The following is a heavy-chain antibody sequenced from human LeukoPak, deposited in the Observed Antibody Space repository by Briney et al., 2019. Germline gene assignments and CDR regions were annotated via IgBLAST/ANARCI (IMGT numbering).Heavy chain of an antibody. V-gene: IGHV3-21*01. CDR2: ISSSSSYI. D-gene: IGHD2-2*01. CDR1: GFTFSSYS. J-gene: IGHJ4*02. CDR3: ARVKEVDVVVVPAALDY. Sequence: PGGSLRLSCAASGFTFSSYSMNWVRQAPGKGLEWVSSISSSSSYIYYADSVKGRFTISRDNAKNSLYLQMNSLRAEDTAVYYCARVKEVDVVVVPAALDYWGQGTLVTVSS.